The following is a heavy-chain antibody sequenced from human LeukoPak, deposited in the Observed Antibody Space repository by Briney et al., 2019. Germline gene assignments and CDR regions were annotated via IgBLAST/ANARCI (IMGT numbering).Heavy chain of an antibody. CDR3: AREVTTMVRGVIFSLWFDP. D-gene: IGHD3-10*01. CDR1: GGSISSYY. J-gene: IGHJ5*02. V-gene: IGHV4-4*07. CDR2: IYTSGST. Sequence: SETLSLTCTVSGGSISSYYWSWIRQPAGKGLEWIGRIYTSGSTNYNPSLKSRVTMSVDTSKNQFSLKLSSVTAADTAVYYCAREVTTMVRGVIFSLWFDPWGQGTLVTVSS.